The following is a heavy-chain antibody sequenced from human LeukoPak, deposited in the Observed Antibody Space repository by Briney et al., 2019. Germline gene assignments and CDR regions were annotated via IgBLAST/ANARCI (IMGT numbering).Heavy chain of an antibody. CDR2: INHSGST. CDR3: ARGQFGITGTLYYYYYMDV. CDR1: GGSFSGYY. V-gene: IGHV4-34*01. D-gene: IGHD1-7*01. Sequence: SETLSLTCAVYGGSFSGYYWSWIRQPPGKGLEWIGEINHSGSTNYNPSLKSRVTISVDTSKNQFSLKLSSVTAADTAVYYCARGQFGITGTLYYYYYMDVWGKGTTVTVSS. J-gene: IGHJ6*03.